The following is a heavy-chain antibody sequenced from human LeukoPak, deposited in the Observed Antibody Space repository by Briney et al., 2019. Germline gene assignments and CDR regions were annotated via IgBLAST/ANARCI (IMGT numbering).Heavy chain of an antibody. J-gene: IGHJ4*02. Sequence: SETLSLTCTVSGGAISSSTYKWTWIRQPPGKGLEWIGTIYYSVKTYYNASLKSRVTISVDTSKKQFSLKLSSVTAADTAVYYCARRNDLAYGYGQFDYWGQGALVTVSS. CDR3: ARRNDLAYGYGQFDY. CDR1: GGAISSSTYK. D-gene: IGHD5-18*01. CDR2: IYYSVKT. V-gene: IGHV4-39*01.